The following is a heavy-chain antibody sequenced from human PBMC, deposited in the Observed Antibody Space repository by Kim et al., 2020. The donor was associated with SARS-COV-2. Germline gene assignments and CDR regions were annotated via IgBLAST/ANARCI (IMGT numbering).Heavy chain of an antibody. J-gene: IGHJ3*02. V-gene: IGHV3-11*01. Sequence: GGSLRLSCAVSGFTFSDHYMAWIRQAPGKGLEWLSYISGRGDTIYYADSVKGRFTISRDNANNSLYLHLKSVRGEDKAVYYCARDRKSTGGLFGRSILD. D-gene: IGHD4-4*01. CDR3: ARDRKSTGGLFGRSILD. CDR1: GFTFSDHY. CDR2: ISGRGDTI.